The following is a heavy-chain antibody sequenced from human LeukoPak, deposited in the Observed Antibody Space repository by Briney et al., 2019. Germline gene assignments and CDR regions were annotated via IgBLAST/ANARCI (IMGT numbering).Heavy chain of an antibody. CDR2: IYHSGST. D-gene: IGHD4-11*01. CDR3: ARDPTRSGLDY. J-gene: IGHJ4*02. V-gene: IGHV4-30-2*01. CDR1: GGSISSSGYS. Sequence: SQTLPLTCTVSGGSISSSGYSWTWIRQPPGKGLEWIGYIYHSGSTFYNPSLKSRVTISIDRSKNQFSLKLSSVTAADTAVYYCARDPTRSGLDYWGQGTLVTVSS.